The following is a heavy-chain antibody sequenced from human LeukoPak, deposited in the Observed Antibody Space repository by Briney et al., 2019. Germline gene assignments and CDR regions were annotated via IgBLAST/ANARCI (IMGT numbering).Heavy chain of an antibody. D-gene: IGHD3-22*01. CDR2: ISYDGSNK. Sequence: GWSLRLSCAASGFTFSSCAMHWVRQAPGKGLEWVAVISYDGSNKYYADSVKGRFTISRDNSKNTLYLQMNSLRAEDTAVYYCASLDSSGYLPPYFDYWGQGTLVTVSS. CDR3: ASLDSSGYLPPYFDY. J-gene: IGHJ4*02. V-gene: IGHV3-30-3*01. CDR1: GFTFSSCA.